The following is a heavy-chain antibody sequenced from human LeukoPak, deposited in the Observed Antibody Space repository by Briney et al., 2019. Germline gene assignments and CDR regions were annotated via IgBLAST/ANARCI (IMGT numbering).Heavy chain of an antibody. D-gene: IGHD2-15*01. J-gene: IGHJ4*02. CDR3: TRDHCSGDNCPSFDY. V-gene: IGHV1-18*01. CDR1: GYAFTKYG. Sequence: GASVKVSCKASGYAFTKYGITWVRRATGQGLEWMGWITTNNGKTKYAQIFQTRVTMTTDTSTNTAYMELRSLRSDDTAVYYCTRDHCSGDNCPSFDYWGQGTLVTVSS. CDR2: ITTNNGKT.